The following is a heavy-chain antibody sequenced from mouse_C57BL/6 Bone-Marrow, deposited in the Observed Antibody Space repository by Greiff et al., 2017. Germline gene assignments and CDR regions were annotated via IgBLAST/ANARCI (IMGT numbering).Heavy chain of an antibody. J-gene: IGHJ1*03. CDR1: GYTFTSSW. V-gene: IGHV1-69*01. Sequence: QVQLQQPGAELVMPGASVKLSCKASGYTFTSSWMHWVKQRPGPGLAWIGEIDPSDSYTNYNQKFKGKSTLTVDKSSSTAYMQLSSLTSEDSAVYYCARWGSYWYFDVWGTGTTVTVSS. CDR3: ARWGSYWYFDV. CDR2: IDPSDSYT.